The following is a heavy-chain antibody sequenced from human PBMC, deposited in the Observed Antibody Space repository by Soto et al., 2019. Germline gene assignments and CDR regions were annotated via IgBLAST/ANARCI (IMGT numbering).Heavy chain of an antibody. CDR2: ISSSSSYI. D-gene: IGHD6-13*01. V-gene: IGHV3-21*01. CDR3: AIVLVSYYYYYYMDV. Sequence: EVQLVESGGGLVNPGGSRRLSCAASGFTFSSYIMNWVRQAPGKGLEWVSSISSSSSYIYYADSVKGRFTIYRDNAKNSLYLQMNRLSAEDTAVYYCAIVLVSYYYYYYMDVWGKGTTVSVSS. CDR1: GFTFSSYI. J-gene: IGHJ6*03.